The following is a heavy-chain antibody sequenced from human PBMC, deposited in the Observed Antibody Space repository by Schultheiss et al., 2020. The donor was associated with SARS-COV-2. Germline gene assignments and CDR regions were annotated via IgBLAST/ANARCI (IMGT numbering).Heavy chain of an antibody. CDR3: ARERIVGATKYVPIDL. D-gene: IGHD1-26*01. CDR1: GGTFSSYA. J-gene: IGHJ2*01. CDR2: IIPIFGTA. V-gene: IGHV1-69*05. Sequence: GGSLRLSCRASGGTFSSYAISWVRQAPGQGLEWMGGIIPIFGTANYAQKFQGRVTMTRDTSTSTVYMELSSLRSEDTAVYYCARERIVGATKYVPIDLWGRGTLVTVSS.